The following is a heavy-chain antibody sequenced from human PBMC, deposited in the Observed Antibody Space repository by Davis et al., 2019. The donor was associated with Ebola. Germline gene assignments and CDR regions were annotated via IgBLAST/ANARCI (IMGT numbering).Heavy chain of an antibody. V-gene: IGHV5-51*01. CDR1: GFRFTSYW. Sequence: GESLKISCKGSGFRFTSYWIGWVRQKPGKGLEWMGIIFPEDSDTRYGPSFQGQVTISADKSITTAYLQWTNVKPSDTAIYYCARTSVAGTAGSLTWGQGTQVTVSS. CDR3: ARTSVAGTAGSLT. CDR2: IFPEDSDT. J-gene: IGHJ5*02. D-gene: IGHD6-19*01.